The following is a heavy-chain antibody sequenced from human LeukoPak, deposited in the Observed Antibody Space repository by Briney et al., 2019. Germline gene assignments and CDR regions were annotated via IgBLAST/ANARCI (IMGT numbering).Heavy chain of an antibody. D-gene: IGHD1-26*01. CDR3: ARVGHILGAKLDY. CDR2: VSYDGTDK. J-gene: IGHJ4*02. V-gene: IGHV3-30*04. CDR1: GFTFSSYA. Sequence: PGGSLTLSCAASGFTFSSYAIHWVRQAPGKGLEWVAGVSYDGTDKYYADSVKGRFSISRDNSKNTLFLQMNSLKPEDTAVFYCARVGHILGAKLDYWGQGTLVTVSS.